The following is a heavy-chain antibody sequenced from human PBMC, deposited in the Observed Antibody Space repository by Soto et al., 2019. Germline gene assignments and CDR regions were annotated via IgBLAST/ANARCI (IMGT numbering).Heavy chain of an antibody. V-gene: IGHV1-8*01. CDR3: ARVSPYTVTSSDY. J-gene: IGHJ4*02. D-gene: IGHD4-17*01. CDR1: GYTFTSYD. Sequence: ASVKVSCKASGYTFTSYDINWVRQATGQGLEWVGWMNPNSGNTGYAQKFQGRVTMTRNTSISTAYMELSSLRSEDTAVYYCARVSPYTVTSSDYWGQGTLVTVSS. CDR2: MNPNSGNT.